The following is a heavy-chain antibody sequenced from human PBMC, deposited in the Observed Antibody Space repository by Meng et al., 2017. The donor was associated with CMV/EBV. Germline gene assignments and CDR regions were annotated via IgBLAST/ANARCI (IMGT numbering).Heavy chain of an antibody. D-gene: IGHD5-18*01. Sequence: ASVKVSCKASGYTFISYGISWVRQAPGQGLEWMGWISAYNGNTNYAQKLQGRVTMTTDTSTSTAYTELRSLRSNDTAVYYCARDGYSYGNLASNTDYWGQGTLVTVSS. J-gene: IGHJ4*02. CDR1: GYTFISYG. CDR3: ARDGYSYGNLASNTDY. CDR2: ISAYNGNT. V-gene: IGHV1-18*01.